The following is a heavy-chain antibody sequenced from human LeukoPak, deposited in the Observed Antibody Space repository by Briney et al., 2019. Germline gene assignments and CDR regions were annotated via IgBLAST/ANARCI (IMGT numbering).Heavy chain of an antibody. CDR2: ISSATSTI. CDR3: ARDVTYYGGDWFDP. V-gene: IGHV3-48*04. J-gene: IGHJ5*02. CDR1: GFTFSSSG. Sequence: GGSLRLSCAASGFTFSSSGMNWVRQAPGKGLEWVSYISSATSTIYYTDSVKGRFTISRDNAKNSLYLQMNSLRAEDTAVYYCARDVTYYGGDWFDPWGQGTLVTVSS. D-gene: IGHD4-23*01.